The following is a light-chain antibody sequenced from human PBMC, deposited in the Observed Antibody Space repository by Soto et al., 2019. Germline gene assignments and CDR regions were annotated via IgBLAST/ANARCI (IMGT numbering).Light chain of an antibody. V-gene: IGLV2-8*01. CDR1: SSDVGGYNY. CDR2: DVS. Sequence: QSALTQPPSASGSPGQSVTISCTGTSSDVGGYNYVSWYQQHPGKAPKLMIYDVSKRPSGVPDRFSGSKSGNTASLTVSGLQAEDEADYYCSSYAGSNNYVFGTGTKVPVL. J-gene: IGLJ1*01. CDR3: SSYAGSNNYV.